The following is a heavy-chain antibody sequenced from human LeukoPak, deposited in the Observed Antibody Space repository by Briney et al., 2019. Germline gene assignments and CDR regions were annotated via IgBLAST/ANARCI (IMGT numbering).Heavy chain of an antibody. CDR1: GYSFTSYW. J-gene: IGHJ4*02. CDR3: ARRALYYDSSGYYGHHFDY. CDR2: IYPGDSDT. Sequence: GESLKISCKGSGYSFTSYWIGWVRQMPGKGLEWMGIIYPGDSDTTYSPSFQGQVTVSADKSISTAYLQWSSLKASDTAMYYYARRALYYDSSGYYGHHFDYWGQGTLVTVSS. V-gene: IGHV5-51*01. D-gene: IGHD3-22*01.